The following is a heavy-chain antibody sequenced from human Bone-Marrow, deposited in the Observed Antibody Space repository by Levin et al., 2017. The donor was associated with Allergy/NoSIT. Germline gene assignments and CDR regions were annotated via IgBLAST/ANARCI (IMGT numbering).Heavy chain of an antibody. J-gene: IGHJ5*02. CDR1: GFTFSSYA. Sequence: PGGSLRLSCAASGFTFSSYAMSWVRQAPGKGLEWVSAISGSGGSTYYADSVKGRFTISRDNSKNTLYLQMNSLRAEDTAVYYCAKEPVCSSTSCYQLTTIFDPWGQGTLVTVSS. CDR3: AKEPVCSSTSCYQLTTIFDP. D-gene: IGHD2-2*01. V-gene: IGHV3-23*01. CDR2: ISGSGGST.